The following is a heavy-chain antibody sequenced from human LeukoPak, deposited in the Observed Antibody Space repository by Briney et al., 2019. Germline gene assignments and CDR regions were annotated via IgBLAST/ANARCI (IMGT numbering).Heavy chain of an antibody. D-gene: IGHD6-13*01. V-gene: IGHV4-34*01. CDR1: GGSFSGYY. J-gene: IGHJ6*03. CDR3: ARGIAAAGIYYYYYYMDV. Sequence: SSETLSLNCAVYGGSFSGYYWSWIRQPPGKGLEWIGEINHSGSTNYNPSLKSRVTISVDTSKNQFSLKLSSVTAADTAVYYCARGIAAAGIYYYYYYMDVWGKGTTVTVSS. CDR2: INHSGST.